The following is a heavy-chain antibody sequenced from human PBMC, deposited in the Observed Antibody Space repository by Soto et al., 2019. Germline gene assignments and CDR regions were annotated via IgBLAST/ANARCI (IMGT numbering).Heavy chain of an antibody. CDR2: INPNSGGT. J-gene: IGHJ6*02. D-gene: IGHD6-13*01. V-gene: IGHV1-2*04. Sequence: GASVKVSCKASGYTFTGYYMHWVRQAPGQGLEWMGWINPNSGGTNYAQKFQGWVTMTRDTSISTAYMELSRLRSDDTAVYYCARGMSIAAADKTPNYYYYYGMDVWGQGTTVTLSS. CDR1: GYTFTGYY. CDR3: ARGMSIAAADKTPNYYYYYGMDV.